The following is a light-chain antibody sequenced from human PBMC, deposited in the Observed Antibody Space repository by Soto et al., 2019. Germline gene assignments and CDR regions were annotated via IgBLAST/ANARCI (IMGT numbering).Light chain of an antibody. CDR2: GGS. Sequence: QSVLTQPPSVSGSPGQTVTISCTGTSCNVGSYNLVHWYQQYPDKAPKLLIYGGSNRPSGVSNRFSGSKSGTSASLTVSGVQHEDEADCYCCYCAGSGTFVFGTGTQLTVL. CDR3: CYCAGSGTFV. V-gene: IGLV2-23*01. CDR1: SCNVGSYNL. J-gene: IGLJ7*01.